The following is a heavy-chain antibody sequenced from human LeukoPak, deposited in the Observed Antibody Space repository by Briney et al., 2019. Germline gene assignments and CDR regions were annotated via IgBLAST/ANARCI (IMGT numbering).Heavy chain of an antibody. J-gene: IGHJ1*01. Sequence: PGGSLRLSCSASGLTFKNYAMHWVRQAPGRGLEYVSAITSNGGSTYYADSVKGRFTISRDNPKNTLYLHMSTLRPEDTAVYYCAYSSGYYHWGQGTLVTVSS. CDR1: GLTFKNYA. CDR3: AYSSGYYH. CDR2: ITSNGGST. D-gene: IGHD3-22*01. V-gene: IGHV3-64D*06.